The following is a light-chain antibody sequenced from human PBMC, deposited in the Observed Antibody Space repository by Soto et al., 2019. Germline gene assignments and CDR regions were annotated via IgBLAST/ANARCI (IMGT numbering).Light chain of an antibody. J-gene: IGLJ2*01. CDR1: SSDVGGYNY. CDR2: DVS. Sequence: QSALTQPASVSGSPRQSITISCTGTSSDVGGYNYVSWYQQHPGKAPKLMIYDVSKRPSGVSNRFSGSKSGNTASLTISGLQAEDEADYYCRSYTTSSTSVVFGGGTKLTVL. V-gene: IGLV2-14*01. CDR3: RSYTTSSTSVV.